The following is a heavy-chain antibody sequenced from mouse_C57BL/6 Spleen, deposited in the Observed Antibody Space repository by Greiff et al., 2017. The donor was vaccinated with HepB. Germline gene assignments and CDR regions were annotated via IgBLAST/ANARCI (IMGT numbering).Heavy chain of an antibody. CDR3: ADDYEGMDY. Sequence: QVQLQQSGPELVKPGASVTISCKASGYAFSSSWMNWVKQRPGHGLEWIGRIYPGDGDTNYNGKFKGKATLTADKSSSTAYMQLSSLTSEDSAVYFCADDYEGMDYWGQGTSVTVSS. CDR2: IYPGDGDT. V-gene: IGHV1-82*01. J-gene: IGHJ4*01. CDR1: GYAFSSSW.